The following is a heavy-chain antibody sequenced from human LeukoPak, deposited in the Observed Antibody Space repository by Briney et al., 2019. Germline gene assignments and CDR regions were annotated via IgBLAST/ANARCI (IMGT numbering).Heavy chain of an antibody. D-gene: IGHD2-8*01. CDR1: GYTFSSYG. Sequence: ASVKVSCKASGYTFSSYGISWVRQAPGQGLEWMGWISAYNGSTKYAEKFQGRVTLTTDTSTSTANMELRSLRSDDTAVYYCARDSCTNGVCFLGDYWGQGTLVTVSS. CDR2: ISAYNGST. V-gene: IGHV1-18*01. CDR3: ARDSCTNGVCFLGDY. J-gene: IGHJ4*02.